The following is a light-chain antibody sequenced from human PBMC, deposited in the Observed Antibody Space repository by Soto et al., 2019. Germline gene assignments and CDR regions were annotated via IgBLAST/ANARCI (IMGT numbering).Light chain of an antibody. V-gene: IGKV3-15*01. CDR2: GAS. CDR1: QSVSSN. Sequence: EIVMTQSPATLSVSPGERATLSCRASQSVSSNLAWYQQKPGQAPRLLIYGASTRATGLPARFSGSGSGTEFTLTISSLQSEDFAVYYCQQYGGSVPWTFGQGTKVEI. CDR3: QQYGGSVPWT. J-gene: IGKJ1*01.